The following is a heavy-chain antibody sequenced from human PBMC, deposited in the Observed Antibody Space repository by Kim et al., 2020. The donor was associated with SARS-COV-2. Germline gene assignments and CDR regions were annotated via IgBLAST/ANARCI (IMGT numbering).Heavy chain of an antibody. V-gene: IGHV3-15*01. CDR1: GFTFSNAW. Sequence: GGSLRLSCATSGFTFSNAWMSWVRQAPGKGLEWVGRIKSKTNAATTDYAAPVKGRFTISRDDSKSTLYLQMNSLKTDDTAVYYCTTITGTDAFHIWGQGT. CDR3: TTITGTDAFHI. D-gene: IGHD1-20*01. J-gene: IGHJ3*02. CDR2: IKSKTNAATT.